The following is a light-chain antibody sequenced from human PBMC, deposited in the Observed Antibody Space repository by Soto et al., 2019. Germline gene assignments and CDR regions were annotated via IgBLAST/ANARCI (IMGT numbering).Light chain of an antibody. J-gene: IGKJ1*01. V-gene: IGKV1-5*03. Sequence: DIQLTQSPSTLSASVGDRVTITCRASQSIETWLAWYQQKPGKAPKLLIFKASNLESGVPSRFSGSGSETDVPLTIRSLQPDDFATYYCHQYSRWQGTFGQGTKVEIK. CDR2: KAS. CDR1: QSIETW. CDR3: HQYSRWQGT.